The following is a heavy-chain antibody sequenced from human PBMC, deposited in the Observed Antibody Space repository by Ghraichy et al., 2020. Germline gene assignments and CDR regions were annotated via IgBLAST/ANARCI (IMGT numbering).Heavy chain of an antibody. J-gene: IGHJ6*03. CDR3: ARLRSDIAIRPKRNYMDV. CDR1: GGSLSGYY. CDR2: INYSGYT. V-gene: IGHV4-34*10. D-gene: IGHD6-6*01. Sequence: SETLSLTCAVNGGSLSGYYWSWIRQPPGKGLEWIGDINYSGYTNYNSTLRGRITMSLDMSKNQFSLNLRSVTAADTAVYYCARLRSDIAIRPKRNYMDVWGEGSTVIVSS.